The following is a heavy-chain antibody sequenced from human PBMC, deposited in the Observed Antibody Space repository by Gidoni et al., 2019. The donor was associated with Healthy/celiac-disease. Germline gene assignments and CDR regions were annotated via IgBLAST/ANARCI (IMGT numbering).Heavy chain of an antibody. CDR3: ARHGDYGFDY. CDR2: ISYDGSNK. CDR1: GFTFSSYA. D-gene: IGHD4-17*01. J-gene: IGHJ4*02. V-gene: IGHV3-30-3*01. Sequence: QVQLVESGGGVVQPGRSLRLSCAASGFTFSSYAMHWVRQAPGKGLEWVAVISYDGSNKYYADSVKGRFTISRDNSKNTLYLQMNSLRAEDTAVYYCARHGDYGFDYWGQGTLVTVSS.